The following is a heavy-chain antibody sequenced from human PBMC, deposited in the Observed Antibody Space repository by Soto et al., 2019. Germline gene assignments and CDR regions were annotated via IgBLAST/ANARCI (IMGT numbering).Heavy chain of an antibody. CDR1: GGIFGNYA. V-gene: IGHV1-69*12. CDR2: IIPVFGSA. CDR3: ARGAGVAGACDL. D-gene: IGHD6-19*01. Sequence: QVQLVQSGAEVKKPGSSVKVSCKASGGIFGNYAINWVRQAPGQGLEWMGGIIPVFGSAYYAQKLQGRVTIIADESTNTVYMDLSSLRSEATAVYYCARGAGVAGACDLWGQGTMVIVSS. J-gene: IGHJ3*01.